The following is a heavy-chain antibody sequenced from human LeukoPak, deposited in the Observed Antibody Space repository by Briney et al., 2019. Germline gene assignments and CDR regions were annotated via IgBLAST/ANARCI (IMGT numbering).Heavy chain of an antibody. Sequence: ASVKVSCKASGYTFTSYGISWVRQAPGQGLEWMGWISAYNGNTNYAQKLQGRVTMTTDTSTSTAYMELRSLRSDDTAVYYCARGGNGGGYYPYFDYWGQGTLVTVSS. CDR3: ARGGNGGGYYPYFDY. D-gene: IGHD3-22*01. V-gene: IGHV1-18*01. CDR2: ISAYNGNT. J-gene: IGHJ4*02. CDR1: GYTFTSYG.